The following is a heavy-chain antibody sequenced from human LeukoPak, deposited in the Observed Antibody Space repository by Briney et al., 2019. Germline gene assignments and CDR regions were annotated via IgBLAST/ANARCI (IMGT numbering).Heavy chain of an antibody. CDR2: ISYDGSNK. CDR3: AKEGGYYDILSNLYYFDY. D-gene: IGHD3-9*01. CDR1: GFTFSSYG. J-gene: IGHJ4*02. V-gene: IGHV3-30*18. Sequence: PGGSLRLSCAASGFTFSSYGMHWVRQAPGEGLEWVAVISYDGSNKYYADSVKGRFTISRDNSKNTLYLQMNSLRAEDTAVYYCAKEGGYYDILSNLYYFDYWGQGTLVTVSS.